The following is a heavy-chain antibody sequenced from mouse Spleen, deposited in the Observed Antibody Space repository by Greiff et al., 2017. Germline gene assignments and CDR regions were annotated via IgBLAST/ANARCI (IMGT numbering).Heavy chain of an antibody. CDR2: IDPENGDT. J-gene: IGHJ2*01. Sequence: EVQRVESGAELVRPGASVKLSCTASGFNIKDDYMHWVKQRPEQGLEWIGWIDPENGDTEYASKFQGKATITADTSSNTAYLQLSSLTSEDTAVYYCTTRYYSYGDYWGQGTTLTVSS. CDR1: GFNIKDDY. D-gene: IGHD2-12*01. CDR3: TTRYYSYGDY. V-gene: IGHV14-4*01.